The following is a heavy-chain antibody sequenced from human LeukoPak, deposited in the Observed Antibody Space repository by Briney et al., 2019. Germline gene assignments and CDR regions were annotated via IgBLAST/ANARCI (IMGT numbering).Heavy chain of an antibody. Sequence: GGSMRLSCAASGFTFSNYWMIWVRQAPGKGLEWVANIKLDGSEKYYVDSVKGRFTISRDNAKNSLYLHMNSLRAEDTAVYYCARELSSGWSYWYFDLWGRGTLVTVSS. CDR3: ARELSSGWSYWYFDL. D-gene: IGHD6-19*01. CDR2: IKLDGSEK. V-gene: IGHV3-7*05. J-gene: IGHJ2*01. CDR1: GFTFSNYW.